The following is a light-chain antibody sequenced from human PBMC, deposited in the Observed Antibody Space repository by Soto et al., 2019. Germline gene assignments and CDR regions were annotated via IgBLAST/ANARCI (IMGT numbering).Light chain of an antibody. Sequence: DIVMTQSPAPLSVSPGERATLSCRASQSVSSNLAWYQHRPGQAPRLLIFGASTRATGVPARFSGGGSGTECTLTISSLQSEDVALYYCQQYMHWPRTFGQGTKVDIK. CDR3: QQYMHWPRT. CDR1: QSVSSN. CDR2: GAS. V-gene: IGKV3-15*01. J-gene: IGKJ1*01.